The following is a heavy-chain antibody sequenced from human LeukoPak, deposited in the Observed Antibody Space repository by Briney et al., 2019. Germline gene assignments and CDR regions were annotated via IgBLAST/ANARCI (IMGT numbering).Heavy chain of an antibody. J-gene: IGHJ6*03. CDR1: GGSFSGYY. CDR2: INHSGST. CDR3: ARGYIPRSGKSPVYYYMDV. D-gene: IGHD3-10*01. V-gene: IGHV4-34*01. Sequence: PSETLSRTCAVYGGSFSGYYWSWIRQPPGKGLEWIGEINHSGSTNYNPSLKSRVTISVDTSKNQFSLKLSSVTAADTAVYYCARGYIPRSGKSPVYYYMDVWGKGTTVTVSS.